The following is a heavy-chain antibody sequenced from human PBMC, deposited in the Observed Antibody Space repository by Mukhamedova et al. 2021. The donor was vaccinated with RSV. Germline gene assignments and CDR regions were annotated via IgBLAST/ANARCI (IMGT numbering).Heavy chain of an antibody. CDR3: ARGSQLIGSLDY. Sequence: VWVSRINSDGSSTSYADSVKGRFTISRDNAKNTLYLQMNSLRAEDTAVYYCARGSQLIGSLDYWGQGTLVTFSS. J-gene: IGHJ4*02. D-gene: IGHD3-22*01. V-gene: IGHV3-74*01. CDR2: INSDGSST.